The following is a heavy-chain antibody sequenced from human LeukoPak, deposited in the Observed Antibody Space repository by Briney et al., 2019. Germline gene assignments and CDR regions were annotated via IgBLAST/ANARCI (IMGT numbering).Heavy chain of an antibody. CDR2: ISGSGGSI. D-gene: IGHD6-19*01. CDR1: GFTFSSYS. V-gene: IGHV3-23*01. J-gene: IGHJ4*02. Sequence: PGGSLRLSCAASGFTFSSYSMNWVRQAPGKGLEWVSVISGSGGSIYYADSVKGRFTISRDNSKNTLYLQMNSLRVEDTAIYYCAREAFYKSGWYSLFGHWGQGTLVTVSS. CDR3: AREAFYKSGWYSLFGH.